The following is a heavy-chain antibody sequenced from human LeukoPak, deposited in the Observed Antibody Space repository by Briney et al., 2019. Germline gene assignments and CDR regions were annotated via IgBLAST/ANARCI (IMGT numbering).Heavy chain of an antibody. CDR3: VNGRMTIFRVVAIGHNGFDP. Sequence: SETLSLTCAVHGGSFSGYYWSWIRQPPGKGLEWIGEINHSGSTNYNPSLKSRVTISVATTKNKFSLKLSSMTAADTTVYCCVNGRMTIFRVVAIGHNGFDPWGQGTMVTVSS. J-gene: IGHJ5*02. V-gene: IGHV4-34*01. CDR1: GGSFSGYY. D-gene: IGHD3-3*01. CDR2: INHSGST.